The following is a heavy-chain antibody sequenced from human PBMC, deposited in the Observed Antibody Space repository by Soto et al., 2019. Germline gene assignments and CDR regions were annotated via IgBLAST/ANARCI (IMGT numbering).Heavy chain of an antibody. V-gene: IGHV3-30*18. CDR2: ISYDGTNK. J-gene: IGHJ4*02. CDR1: GFSFSSYG. Sequence: QVQLVESGGGVVQPGRSLRLSCAASGFSFSSYGMHWVRQAPGKGLEWVAVISYDGTNKNYADSVKGRFTISRDNSENTGYLQMNSLRTEDTAVYYCAKDTYYLDSSGYYVFDYWGQGTLVTVSS. CDR3: AKDTYYLDSSGYYVFDY. D-gene: IGHD3-22*01.